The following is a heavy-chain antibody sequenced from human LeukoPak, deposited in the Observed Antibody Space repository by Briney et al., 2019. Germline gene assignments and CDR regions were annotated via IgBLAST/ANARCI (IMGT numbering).Heavy chain of an antibody. J-gene: IGHJ4*02. CDR3: ARGRGLTGSYYFDY. Sequence: SETLSLTCAVYGASFSGYYWSWIRQPPGKGLEWIGEINHSGSTNYNPSLKSRVTISVDTSKNQFSLKLSSVTAADTAVYYSARGRGLTGSYYFDYWGQGTLATVSS. CDR2: INHSGST. V-gene: IGHV4-34*01. CDR1: GASFSGYY. D-gene: IGHD3-9*01.